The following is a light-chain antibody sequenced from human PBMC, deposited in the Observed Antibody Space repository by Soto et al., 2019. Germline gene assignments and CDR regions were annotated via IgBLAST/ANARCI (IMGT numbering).Light chain of an antibody. CDR3: QQHDKWPFT. CDR2: GAS. J-gene: IGKJ2*01. Sequence: EIVMTQSPATLSVSPGERATLSCRASQSVSSNLAWYQQKPGQPPRLLIYGASTRATGIPARLSGSGSGTQFTLTISRLQSEDFAVYYCQQHDKWPFTFGQWTKLDIK. CDR1: QSVSSN. V-gene: IGKV3-15*01.